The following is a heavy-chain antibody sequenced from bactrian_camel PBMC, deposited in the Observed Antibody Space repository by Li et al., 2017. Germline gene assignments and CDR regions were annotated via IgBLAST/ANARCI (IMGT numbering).Heavy chain of an antibody. D-gene: IGHD2*01. J-gene: IGHJ4*01. CDR3: AAGRLRNGYCYSLLNRLAYNN. Sequence: QLVESGGGSVQAGGSLRLSCAASGYTYSSYCMGWFRQAPGKEREGVAAIYTGGGSTYYDDSVKGRFTISQDNAKNTLYLQMNSLKPEDTAMYYCAAGRLRNGYCYSLLNRLAYNNWGQGTQVTVS. CDR2: IYTGGGST. V-gene: IGHV3S28*01. CDR1: GYTYSSYC.